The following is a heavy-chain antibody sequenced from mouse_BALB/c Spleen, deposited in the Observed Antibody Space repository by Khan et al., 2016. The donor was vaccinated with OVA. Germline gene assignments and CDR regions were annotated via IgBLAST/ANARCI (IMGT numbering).Heavy chain of an antibody. J-gene: IGHJ2*01. CDR1: GFKITDTY. Sequence: VQLKESGAELVKPGASVKLSCTASGFKITDTYMHWVKQRPEQGLDWIGRIDPANGNTKYDPKFQGKASITADTSSNTAYLQLSSLTSEDTAVFYCALSCYGNYNYFDYWGQGTTLTVSS. D-gene: IGHD2-1*01. CDR3: ALSCYGNYNYFDY. CDR2: IDPANGNT. V-gene: IGHV14-3*02.